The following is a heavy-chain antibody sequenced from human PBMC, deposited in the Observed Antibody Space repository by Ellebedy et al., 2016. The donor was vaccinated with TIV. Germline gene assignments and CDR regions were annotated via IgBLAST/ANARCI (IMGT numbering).Heavy chain of an antibody. J-gene: IGHJ4*02. CDR2: INHKSEGI. CDR3: AKDLWRGALDG. CDR1: GFVFSNYA. Sequence: GESLKISCEGSGFVFSNYAMNWVRQAPGKGLEWISYINHKSEGIGYADSVKGRFTISRDNAKNSVYLQMNSLRADDTGVYYCAKDLWRGALDGWGQGTLVTVSS. V-gene: IGHV3-48*04. D-gene: IGHD3-3*01.